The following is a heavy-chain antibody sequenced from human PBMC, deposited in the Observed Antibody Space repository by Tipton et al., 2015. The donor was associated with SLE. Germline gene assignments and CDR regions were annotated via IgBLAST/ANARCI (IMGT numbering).Heavy chain of an antibody. Sequence: TLSLTCTVSGGSISSSSYYWGWIRQPPGKGLEWIGSIYCSGSTYYNPSLKSRVTISVDTSKNQFSLKLSSVTAADTAVYYCATLRSWFDPWGQGTLVTVSS. D-gene: IGHD2-15*01. J-gene: IGHJ5*02. CDR2: IYCSGST. V-gene: IGHV4-39*07. CDR1: GGSISSSSYY. CDR3: ATLRSWFDP.